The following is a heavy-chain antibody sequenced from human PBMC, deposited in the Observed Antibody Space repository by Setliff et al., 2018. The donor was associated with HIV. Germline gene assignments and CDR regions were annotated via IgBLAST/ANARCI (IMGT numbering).Heavy chain of an antibody. V-gene: IGHV4-61*01. CDR3: ASEAWTSYRSSSGYYYYMDV. CDR2: IYYSGTT. D-gene: IGHD6-6*01. J-gene: IGHJ6*03. CDR1: GDSVSSASYY. Sequence: SCTVSGDSVSSASYYWSWIRQPPGKGLEWIGYIYYSGTTKYNPSLKSRVTISVDTSKNQFSLKLSSVTAADTAVYYCASEAWTSYRSSSGYYYYMDVWGKGTTVTVSS.